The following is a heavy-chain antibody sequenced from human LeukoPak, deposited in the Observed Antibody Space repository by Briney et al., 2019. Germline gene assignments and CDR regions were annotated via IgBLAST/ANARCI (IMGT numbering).Heavy chain of an antibody. Sequence: GGSLRLSCRVSGLTVSTALMDWVRQAPGKGLVWVSRINGDGSSRNYADSVKGRFTISRDNAKNTVYLQMNSLRAEDTAVYFCASASSHRIGAGGDYWGQGTLVTVSS. CDR3: ASASSHRIGAGGDY. D-gene: IGHD6-13*01. J-gene: IGHJ4*02. V-gene: IGHV3-74*01. CDR1: GLTVSTAL. CDR2: INGDGSSR.